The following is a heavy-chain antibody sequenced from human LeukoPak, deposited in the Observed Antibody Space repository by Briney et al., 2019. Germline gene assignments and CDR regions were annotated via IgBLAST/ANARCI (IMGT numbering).Heavy chain of an antibody. D-gene: IGHD6-19*01. CDR1: GDRFDDLG. Sequence: PGGALRLSCAGSGDRFDDLGMSWVGPAPGKGLEWVAGINWNGESTGYADSVKGRFTISRDNAKNSLFLQMNSLRAEDTALYHCAKGDRNGWYFDYWGLGTLVTVSS. V-gene: IGHV3-20*01. CDR3: AKGDRNGWYFDY. CDR2: INWNGEST. J-gene: IGHJ4*02.